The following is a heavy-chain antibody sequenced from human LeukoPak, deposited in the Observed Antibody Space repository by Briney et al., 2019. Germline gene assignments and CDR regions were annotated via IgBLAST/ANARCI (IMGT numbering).Heavy chain of an antibody. CDR1: GFTFDNYA. CDR3: ARLGRFLRVDYFDY. J-gene: IGHJ4*02. CDR2: ISWNSDTI. V-gene: IGHV3-9*01. Sequence: GGSPRLSCAASGFTFDNYAMHWVRHAPGKGLEWVSGISWNSDTIDYADSVKGRFTISRDNAKNSLYLQMNSLTADDTAVYYCARLGRFLRVDYFDYWGQGSLVTVSS. D-gene: IGHD3-10*01.